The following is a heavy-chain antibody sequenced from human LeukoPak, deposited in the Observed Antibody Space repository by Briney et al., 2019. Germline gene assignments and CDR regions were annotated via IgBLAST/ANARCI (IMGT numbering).Heavy chain of an antibody. Sequence: ASVKVSCKASGYTFTSYYMHWVRQAPGQGLEWMGIINPSGGSTSYADSVKGRFTISRDNAKNTLYLQMNSLRAEDTAVYYCARELDDFDYWGQGTLVTVSS. CDR1: GYTFTSYY. J-gene: IGHJ4*02. D-gene: IGHD6-6*01. CDR3: ARELDDFDY. CDR2: INPSGGST. V-gene: IGHV1-46*04.